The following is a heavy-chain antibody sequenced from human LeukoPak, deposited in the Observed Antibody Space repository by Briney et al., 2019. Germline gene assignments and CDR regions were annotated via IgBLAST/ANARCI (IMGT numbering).Heavy chain of an antibody. CDR1: GGSISSYY. CDR2: IYYSGST. V-gene: IGHV4-59*01. CDR3: ARVGENYYDSSPDAFDI. J-gene: IGHJ3*02. Sequence: SETLSLTCTVSGGSISSYYWSWIRQPPGKGLEWIGYIYYSGSTNYNPSLKSRVTISVDTSKNQFSLKLSSVTAADTAVYYCARVGENYYDSSPDAFDIWGQGTMVTVSS. D-gene: IGHD3-22*01.